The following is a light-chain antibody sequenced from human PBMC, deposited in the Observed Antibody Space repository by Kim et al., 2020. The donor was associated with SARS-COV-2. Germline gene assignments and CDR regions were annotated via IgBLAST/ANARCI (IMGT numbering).Light chain of an antibody. J-gene: IGLJ3*02. CDR3: QSYDNSVSGWV. V-gene: IGLV1-40*01. CDR1: SSNIGAPYD. Sequence: QSVLTQPPSVSGAPGQRVTISCTGSSSNIGAPYDVHWYRQLPGAAPNLLIYGNNNRPSGVPDRFSGSTSGTSASLAITGLQAEDEADYYCQSYDNSVSGWVFGGGTQLTVL. CDR2: GNN.